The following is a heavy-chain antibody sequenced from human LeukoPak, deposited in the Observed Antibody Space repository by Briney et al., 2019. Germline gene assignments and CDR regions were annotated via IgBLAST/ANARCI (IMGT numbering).Heavy chain of an antibody. J-gene: IGHJ4*02. Sequence: SVKVSRKASGGTFSSYAISWVRQAPGQGLEWMGGIIPIFGTANCAQKFQGRVTITTDESTSTAYMELSSLRSEDTAVYYCASYYYDSSGYEQIDYWGQGTLVTVSS. D-gene: IGHD3-22*01. CDR1: GGTFSSYA. CDR2: IIPIFGTA. CDR3: ASYYYDSSGYEQIDY. V-gene: IGHV1-69*05.